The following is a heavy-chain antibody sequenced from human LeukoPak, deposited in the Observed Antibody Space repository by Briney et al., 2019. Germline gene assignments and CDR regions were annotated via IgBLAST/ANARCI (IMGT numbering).Heavy chain of an antibody. D-gene: IGHD1-26*01. CDR3: AKDVGKWESLHYFDY. CDR1: GFTFTNYA. Sequence: GGSLRLSCAASGFTFTNYAMTWVRQAPGKGLEWVSGISGSGASTYYADSVKGRFTISRDDSRNSLYLQMNSLRGEDTAVYYCAKDVGKWESLHYFDYWGQGTLVTVSS. J-gene: IGHJ4*02. V-gene: IGHV3-23*01. CDR2: ISGSGAST.